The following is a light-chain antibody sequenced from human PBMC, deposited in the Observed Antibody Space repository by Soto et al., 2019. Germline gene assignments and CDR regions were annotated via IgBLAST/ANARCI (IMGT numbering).Light chain of an antibody. J-gene: IGKJ1*01. CDR1: GGVSSSY. CDR2: GAS. Sequence: EVVLTQSPGTLALSPGERATLSCRARGGVSSSYLAWYQQKAGQAPRLLIYGASSRATVIPDRFSGSGSGTDFPLTISRLEPEDFAVYYCQQYGSSPRTFGQGTKVEIK. V-gene: IGKV3-20*01. CDR3: QQYGSSPRT.